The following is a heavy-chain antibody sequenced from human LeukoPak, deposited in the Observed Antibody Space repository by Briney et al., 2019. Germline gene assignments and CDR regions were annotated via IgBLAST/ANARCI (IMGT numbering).Heavy chain of an antibody. CDR1: GYSFTSYG. CDR3: ARGSIGLLTTMTD. CDR2: ININTGNP. V-gene: IGHV7-4-1*02. D-gene: IGHD4-17*01. Sequence: VASVKVSCKASGYSFTSYGLNWVRQAPGQGLEWMGWININTGNPTYAQGFTGRFVFSLDTSVSTAYLQISSLKAEDTAVYYCARGSIGLLTTMTDWGQGTLVTVSS. J-gene: IGHJ4*02.